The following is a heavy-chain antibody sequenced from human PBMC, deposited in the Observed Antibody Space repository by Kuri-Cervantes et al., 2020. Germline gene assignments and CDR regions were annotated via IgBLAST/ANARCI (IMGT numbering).Heavy chain of an antibody. J-gene: IGHJ5*02. CDR2: ISYDGSNK. Sequence: GGSLRLSCAASGFTFSSYAMHWVRQAPGKGLEWVAVISYDGSNKYYADSVKGRFTISRDNSKNTLYLQMNSLRAEDTAVYYCARDRWNDLFAWFDPWGQGTLVTVSS. CDR1: GFTFSSYA. CDR3: ARDRWNDLFAWFDP. V-gene: IGHV3-30-3*01. D-gene: IGHD1-1*01.